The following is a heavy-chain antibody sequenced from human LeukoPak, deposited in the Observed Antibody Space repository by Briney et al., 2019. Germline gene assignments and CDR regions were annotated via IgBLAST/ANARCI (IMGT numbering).Heavy chain of an antibody. Sequence: PSETLSLTCTVSGYSISSGYYWGWIRQPPGKGLEWIGSIYHSGTTYYNPSLKRRVTISVDTSKNQFSLKLSSVTAADTAVYYCTRDQPYIDVWGKGTTVTVSS. CDR2: IYHSGTT. CDR1: GYSISSGYY. CDR3: TRDQPYIDV. J-gene: IGHJ6*03. V-gene: IGHV4-38-2*02.